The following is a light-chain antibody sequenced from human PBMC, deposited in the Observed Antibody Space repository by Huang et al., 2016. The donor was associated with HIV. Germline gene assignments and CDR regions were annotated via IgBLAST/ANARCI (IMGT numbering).Light chain of an antibody. CDR2: DAS. V-gene: IGKV3-15*01. Sequence: EVVMTQSPATLSVSPGERVALSCRASQNVNNNLAWYQRKTGQAPSLLIYDASTRATIIPARFSGSGSGTEFTLAISSLQSEDFAVYYCQHYNNWPPRYTFGQGTKLEI. J-gene: IGKJ2*01. CDR3: QHYNNWPPRYT. CDR1: QNVNNN.